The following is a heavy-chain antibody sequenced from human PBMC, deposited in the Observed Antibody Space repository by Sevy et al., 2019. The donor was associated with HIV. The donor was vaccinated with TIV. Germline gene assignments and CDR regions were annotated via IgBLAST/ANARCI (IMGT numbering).Heavy chain of an antibody. CDR1: GFTFSSYW. CDR2: IKQDGSEK. J-gene: IGHJ3*02. Sequence: GGSLRLSCAASGFTFSSYWKSWVRQAPGKGLEWVANIKQDGSEKYYVDSVKGRFTISRDNAKNSLYLQMNSLRAEDTAVYYCARDKGNYYPDAFDIWGQGTMVTVSS. CDR3: ARDKGNYYPDAFDI. V-gene: IGHV3-7*01. D-gene: IGHD3-22*01.